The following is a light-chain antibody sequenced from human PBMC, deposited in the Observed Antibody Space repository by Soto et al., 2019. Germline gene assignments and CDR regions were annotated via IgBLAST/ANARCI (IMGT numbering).Light chain of an antibody. CDR3: SSYSSSNTYV. CDR2: DVS. CDR1: SSDVGGYNF. J-gene: IGLJ1*01. Sequence: QSALTQSASVSGSPGQSITISCTGTSSDVGGYNFVSWYQHHPGKAPKLIIYDVSDQPSGVSNRFSCSKSGNTASLTISGLQAEDEADDYCSSYSSSNTYVFGTGTKVTVL. V-gene: IGLV2-14*03.